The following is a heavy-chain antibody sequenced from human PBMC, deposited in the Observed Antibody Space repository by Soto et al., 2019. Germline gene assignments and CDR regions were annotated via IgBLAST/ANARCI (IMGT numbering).Heavy chain of an antibody. CDR2: ISSSSSTI. CDR1: GFTFSSYS. V-gene: IGHV3-48*01. Sequence: EVQLVESGGGLVQPGGSLRLSCAASGFTFSSYSMNWVRQAPGKGLEWVSYISSSSSTIYYADSVKGRFTISRDNAKNSRYLQMNSLRAEDTAVYYCARHLERIAEIGWFDPWGQGPLVTVSS. D-gene: IGHD6-13*01. CDR3: ARHLERIAEIGWFDP. J-gene: IGHJ5*02.